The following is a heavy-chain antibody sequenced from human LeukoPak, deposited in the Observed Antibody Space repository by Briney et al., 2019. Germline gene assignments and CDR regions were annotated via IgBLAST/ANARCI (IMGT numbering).Heavy chain of an antibody. CDR3: ARERRWELATVDY. D-gene: IGHD1-26*01. V-gene: IGHV3-74*01. Sequence: HPGGSLRLSCAASGFTFSSYWMHWVRQAPGKGLVWVSRINSDGSSTSYADSVKGRFTISRDNAKNTLYLQMNSLRAEDTAVYYCARERRWELATVDYWGQGTLVTVSS. CDR1: GFTFSSYW. J-gene: IGHJ4*02. CDR2: INSDGSST.